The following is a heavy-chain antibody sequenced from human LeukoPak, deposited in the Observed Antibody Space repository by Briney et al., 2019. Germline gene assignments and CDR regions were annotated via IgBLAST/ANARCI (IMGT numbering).Heavy chain of an antibody. CDR2: IYPGDSDT. CDR1: GYSFTNYW. Sequence: GESLKISCKGSGYSFTNYWIGWVRQMPGKGLEWMGIIYPGDSDTRYSPSFQGQVTISADKSTSTAYLQWSRLKASDSAMYYCAASTYGSGSYVAFDSWGQGTLVTVSS. V-gene: IGHV5-51*01. CDR3: AASTYGSGSYVAFDS. D-gene: IGHD3-10*01. J-gene: IGHJ4*02.